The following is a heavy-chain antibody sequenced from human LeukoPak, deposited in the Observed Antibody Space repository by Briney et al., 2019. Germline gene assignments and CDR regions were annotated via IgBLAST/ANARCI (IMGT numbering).Heavy chain of an antibody. CDR2: IYYSGNT. CDR1: GGAISSYY. J-gene: IGHJ4*02. CDR3: ARSPSSGAATDY. D-gene: IGHD2-15*01. Sequence: SETLSLTCTISGGAISSYYWNWIRQPPGKGLEWIGYIYYSGNTNYNPSLKSRVTISVDTSKTQFSLRLSSVTAADTAVYYCARSPSSGAATDYWGQGTLVTVSS. V-gene: IGHV4-59*08.